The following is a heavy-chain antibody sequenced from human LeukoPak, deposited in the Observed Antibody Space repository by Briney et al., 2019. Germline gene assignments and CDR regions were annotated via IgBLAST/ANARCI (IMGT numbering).Heavy chain of an antibody. CDR1: GGSVSSYS. CDR3: ARGWGSAMIRGLAGDS. J-gene: IGHJ5*02. Sequence: AETLSLTCGVSGGSVSSYSWSWIRQPPGKGLEWIGEINPVGLTNYNPSLKSRVTISADTSKSQFSLHVTSVTAADTAMYYCARGWGSAMIRGLAGDSWGQGTLVTVSS. CDR2: INPVGLT. D-gene: IGHD3-10*01. V-gene: IGHV4-34*01.